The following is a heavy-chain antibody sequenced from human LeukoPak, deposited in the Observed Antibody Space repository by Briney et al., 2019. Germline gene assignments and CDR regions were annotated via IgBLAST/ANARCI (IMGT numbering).Heavy chain of an antibody. J-gene: IGHJ4*02. Sequence: GGSLRLSCAASGFTFSSYAMTWVRQVPGKGLEWVSAISGSGGSTYNADSVKGRFTISRDDSKHTLYLQMNSLRAEDTAVYYCAKDKGGSYYPAYFDYWGQETLVTVSS. CDR2: ISGSGGST. CDR1: GFTFSSYA. V-gene: IGHV3-23*01. D-gene: IGHD1-26*01. CDR3: AKDKGGSYYPAYFDY.